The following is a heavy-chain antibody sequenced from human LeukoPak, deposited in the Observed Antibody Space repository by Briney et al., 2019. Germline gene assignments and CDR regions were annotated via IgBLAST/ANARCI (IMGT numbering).Heavy chain of an antibody. V-gene: IGHV4-59*01. CDR3: ARSGAYSSDSTFYHNLLSAYNYSGMDV. Sequence: SETLSLTCSVSGGSISSYYWSWIRQPPGKGLEWIGYIYYSGSPDHNPSLKSRVTISLDTSKNQFSLKLSSVTAADTAVYFCARSGAYSSDSTFYHNLLSAYNYSGMDVWGQGTTVTVSS. J-gene: IGHJ6*02. CDR2: IYYSGSP. CDR1: GGSISSYY. D-gene: IGHD3-22*01.